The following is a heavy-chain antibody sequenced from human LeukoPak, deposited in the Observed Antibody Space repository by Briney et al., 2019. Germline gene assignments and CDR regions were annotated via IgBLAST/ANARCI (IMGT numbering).Heavy chain of an antibody. V-gene: IGHV4-4*02. Sequence: SETLSLTCGVSGGSVISTNWRAWVRQPPGKGLEWIGEVHLDGRTSHNPSLGSRLTMSVDLSENQVSLKLTSVTAADAAVYYCARGGIVVATDYWGQGTLVTVSS. CDR3: ARGGIVVATDY. D-gene: IGHD6-19*01. CDR2: VHLDGRT. CDR1: GGSVISTNW. J-gene: IGHJ4*02.